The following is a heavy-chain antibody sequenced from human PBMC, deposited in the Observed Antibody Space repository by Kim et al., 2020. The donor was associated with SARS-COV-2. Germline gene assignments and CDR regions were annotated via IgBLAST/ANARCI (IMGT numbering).Heavy chain of an antibody. CDR1: GFTFNDHD. D-gene: IGHD5-12*01. Sequence: GGSLRLSCAASGFTFNDHDMHWVRQGPGKGLEWVSGIGAAGDTYYSDSVKGRFTISRENVKNSLYLQMKSLRAGDSAVYYCARDQGSGSFDPWGQGTLVTVSS. CDR3: ARDQGSGSFDP. CDR2: IGAAGDT. J-gene: IGHJ5*02. V-gene: IGHV3-13*01.